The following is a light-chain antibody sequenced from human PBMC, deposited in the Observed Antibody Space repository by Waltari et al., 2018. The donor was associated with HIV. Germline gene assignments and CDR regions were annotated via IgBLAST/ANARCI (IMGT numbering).Light chain of an antibody. Sequence: EIVMTQSPATLSVSPGERATLSCRASQSVSSNLAWYQQKPGQAPRLLVFGASTRATGIPARFSGSGSGTEFTLTISSLQSEDFAVYYCQQYNNWPPEITFDPGTKVDIK. J-gene: IGKJ3*01. CDR3: QQYNNWPPEIT. V-gene: IGKV3-15*01. CDR2: GAS. CDR1: QSVSSN.